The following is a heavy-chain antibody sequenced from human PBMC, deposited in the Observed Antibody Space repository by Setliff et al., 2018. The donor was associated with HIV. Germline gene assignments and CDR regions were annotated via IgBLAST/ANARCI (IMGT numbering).Heavy chain of an antibody. Sequence: ASVKVSCKASGGTFSSYAISWVRQAPGQGLEWVGRINPDSRGTNYAQTFQGRVTMTRDTSANTAYMELSRLRSDDTAVFYCAGGVKGIATTGKYYFDYWGQGTLVTVSS. CDR2: INPDSRGT. J-gene: IGHJ4*02. D-gene: IGHD6-13*01. CDR3: AGGVKGIATTGKYYFDY. V-gene: IGHV1-2*06. CDR1: GGTFSSYA.